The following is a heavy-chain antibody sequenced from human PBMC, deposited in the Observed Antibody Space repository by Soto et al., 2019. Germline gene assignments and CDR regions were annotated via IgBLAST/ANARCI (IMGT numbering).Heavy chain of an antibody. CDR3: ARRAWLKSTSYYYYGMDV. CDR2: ISAYNGNT. V-gene: IGHV1-18*01. CDR1: GYTFTSYG. J-gene: IGHJ6*02. Sequence: ASVKVSCKASGYTFTSYGISWVRQAPGQGLEWMGWISAYNGNTNYAQKLQGRVTMTTDTSTSTAYMERRSLRSDDTAVYYCARRAWLKSTSYYYYGMDVWGQGTTVTVSS. D-gene: IGHD5-12*01.